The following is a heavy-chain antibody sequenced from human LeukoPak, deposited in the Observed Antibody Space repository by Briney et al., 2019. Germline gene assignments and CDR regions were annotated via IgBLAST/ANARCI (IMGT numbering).Heavy chain of an antibody. CDR2: ISYDGSNK. J-gene: IGHJ3*02. CDR3: AKGYSSSWYWGSRNDAFDI. CDR1: GFTFSSYA. D-gene: IGHD6-13*01. V-gene: IGHV3-30-3*01. Sequence: QPGGSLRLSCAASGFTFSSYAMLWVRQAPGKGLEWVAVISYDGSNKYYADSVKGRFTISRDNSKNTLYLQMNSLRAEDTAVYYCAKGYSSSWYWGSRNDAFDIWGQGTMVTVSS.